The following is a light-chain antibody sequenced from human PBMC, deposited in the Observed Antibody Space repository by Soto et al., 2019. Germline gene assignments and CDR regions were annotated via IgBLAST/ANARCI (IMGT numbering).Light chain of an antibody. CDR3: QQYTNWPLT. CDR2: GAS. V-gene: IGKV3-15*01. Sequence: EIVMTQSPATLSVSPGERATLSCRASQSVSSNVAWYQQKPGQTPRLLIYGASTRATGISARFSGSGSGTEFTLTISSLQSEDFAVYYCQQYTNWPLTFGGGTKVDIK. J-gene: IGKJ4*01. CDR1: QSVSSN.